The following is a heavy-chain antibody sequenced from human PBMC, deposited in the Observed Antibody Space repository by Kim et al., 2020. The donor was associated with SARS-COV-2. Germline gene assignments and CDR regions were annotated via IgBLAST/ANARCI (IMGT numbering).Heavy chain of an antibody. V-gene: IGHV3-23*01. CDR3: AKGGGYSIGTGLYY. J-gene: IGHJ4*02. D-gene: IGHD5-18*01. Sequence: GGSLRLSCAASGFPFGSYAMSWVRQAPGKGLQWVSTISDSGGSTYSADSVKGRFSISRDNSKNTLYLQLSSLRAEDTAVYYCAKGGGYSIGTGLYYWGQG. CDR2: ISDSGGST. CDR1: GFPFGSYA.